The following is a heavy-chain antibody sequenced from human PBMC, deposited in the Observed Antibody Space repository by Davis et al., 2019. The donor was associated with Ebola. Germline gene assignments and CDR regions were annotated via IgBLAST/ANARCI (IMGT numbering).Heavy chain of an antibody. CDR1: GYTFSAYW. D-gene: IGHD1-1*01. Sequence: PGGSLRLSCKGSGYTFSAYWIGWVRQMPGKGLEWMGIIYPTDSDTRYSPSFQGQVTISADKSISTAYLQWNSLKASDTAIYYCARQRELTAFDIWGQGTVVTVSS. CDR2: IYPTDSDT. CDR3: ARQRELTAFDI. J-gene: IGHJ3*02. V-gene: IGHV5-51*01.